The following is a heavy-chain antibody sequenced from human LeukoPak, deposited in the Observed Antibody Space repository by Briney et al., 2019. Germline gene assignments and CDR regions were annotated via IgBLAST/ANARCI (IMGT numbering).Heavy chain of an antibody. CDR2: ISYDGSSK. CDR1: GFTFNIYS. CDR3: ASGVGN. Sequence: PGGSLRLSCAASGFTFNIYSMNWVRQSPGKGLDWVAVISYDGSSKYYADSVKGRFTISRDNSKNTLYLQMNSLRVEDTAVYYCASGVGNWGQGTLDTVSS. V-gene: IGHV3-30*03. D-gene: IGHD7-27*01. J-gene: IGHJ4*02.